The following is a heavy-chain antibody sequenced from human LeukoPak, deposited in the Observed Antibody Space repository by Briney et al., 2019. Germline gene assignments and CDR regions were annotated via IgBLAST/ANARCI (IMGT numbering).Heavy chain of an antibody. V-gene: IGHV3-11*03. D-gene: IGHD3-16*01. J-gene: IGHJ4*02. CDR1: GFXFSDYY. Sequence: PGGSLRLSCAASGFXFSDYYISWIRQAPGKGLEWVSYISSSSSYTNSADSVKGRFTISRDNAKNSLYLQMNSLRAEDTAVYFCARLDAYNWDFDYWGQGTLVTVSS. CDR3: ARLDAYNWDFDY. CDR2: ISSSSSYT.